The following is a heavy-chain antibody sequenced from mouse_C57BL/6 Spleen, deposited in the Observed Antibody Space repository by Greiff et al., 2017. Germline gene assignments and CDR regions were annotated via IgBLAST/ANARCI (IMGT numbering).Heavy chain of an antibody. J-gene: IGHJ4*01. CDR3: ARYDYDAMDY. CDR1: GYTFTSYW. CDR2: IHPNSGST. V-gene: IGHV1-64*01. Sequence: VQLQQSGAELVKPGASVKLSCKASGYTFTSYWMHWVKQRPGQGLEWIGMIHPNSGSTNYNEKFKSKATLTVDKSSSTAYMQLSSLTSEDSAVYYCARYDYDAMDYWGQGTSVTVSS.